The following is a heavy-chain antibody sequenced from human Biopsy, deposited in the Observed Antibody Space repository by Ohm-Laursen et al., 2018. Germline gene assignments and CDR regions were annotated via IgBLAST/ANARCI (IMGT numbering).Heavy chain of an antibody. Sequence: ESSMKVSCKASGYTFTSHDTNWVRQATGQGLEWMGWMSPNTGNTVYAQRFQDRVTMTSDTSTGTAYMELTSLTSDDTAVYFCARWETTLGRSLDSWGQGTLVAVSS. D-gene: IGHD1-26*01. CDR1: GYTFTSHD. V-gene: IGHV1-8*01. CDR2: MSPNTGNT. J-gene: IGHJ4*02. CDR3: ARWETTLGRSLDS.